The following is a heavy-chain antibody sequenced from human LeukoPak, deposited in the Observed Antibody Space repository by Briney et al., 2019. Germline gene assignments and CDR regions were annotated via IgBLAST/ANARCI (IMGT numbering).Heavy chain of an antibody. CDR3: AREAYCSGGSCSPNWFDP. CDR2: IIPIFGTA. CDR1: GGTFSSYA. Sequence: SVKVSCKASGGTFSSYAISWVRQAPGQGLEWMGGIIPIFGTANYAQKFQGRVTITTDESTSTAYMELSSLRSEDTAVYYCAREAYCSGGSCSPNWFDPWGQGTLVTVSS. V-gene: IGHV1-69*05. D-gene: IGHD2-15*01. J-gene: IGHJ5*02.